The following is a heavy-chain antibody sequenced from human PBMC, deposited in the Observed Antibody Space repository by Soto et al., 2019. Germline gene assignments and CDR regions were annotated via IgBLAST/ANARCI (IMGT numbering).Heavy chain of an antibody. CDR1: GGTFSSYA. D-gene: IGHD3-9*01. CDR2: IIPIFGTA. J-gene: IGHJ3*02. Sequence: VKVSCKASGGTFSSYAISWVRQAPGQGLEWMGGIIPIFGTANYAQKFQGRVTITADESTSTAYMELSSLRSEDTAVYYCARVLRYFDWLSDSNAFDIWGQGTMVTVSS. CDR3: ARVLRYFDWLSDSNAFDI. V-gene: IGHV1-69*13.